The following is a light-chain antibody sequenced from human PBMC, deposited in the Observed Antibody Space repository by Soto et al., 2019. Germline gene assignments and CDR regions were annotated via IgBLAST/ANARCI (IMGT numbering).Light chain of an antibody. CDR3: QQYYSYPFT. Sequence: AIQLTQSPSSLSASVGDSVTITCRASQGISSALAWYQQKPGRAPKLLIYDASTLETGVPSRFSGSRSGTDFTLTVSCLQSEDFATYYCQQYYSYPFTFGPGTKVDIK. V-gene: IGKV1-13*02. J-gene: IGKJ3*01. CDR1: QGISSA. CDR2: DAS.